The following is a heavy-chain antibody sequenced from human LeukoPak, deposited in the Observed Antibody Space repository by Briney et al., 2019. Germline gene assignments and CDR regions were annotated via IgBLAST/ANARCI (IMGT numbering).Heavy chain of an antibody. CDR1: GLTFSDYY. Sequence: KPGGSLRLSCAASGLTFSDYYMSWIRQAPGKGLEWVSYISSSGSTIYYADSVKGRFTISRDNAKNSLYLQMNSLRAEDTAVYYCATSYSYGQPEFDYWGQGTLVTVSS. D-gene: IGHD5-18*01. CDR3: ATSYSYGQPEFDY. V-gene: IGHV3-11*01. CDR2: ISSSGSTI. J-gene: IGHJ4*02.